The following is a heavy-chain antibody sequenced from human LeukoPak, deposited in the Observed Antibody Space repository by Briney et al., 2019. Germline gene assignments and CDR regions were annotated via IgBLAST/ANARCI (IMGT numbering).Heavy chain of an antibody. J-gene: IGHJ4*02. CDR1: SYSISSGYY. V-gene: IGHV4-38-2*02. CDR2: IDHSGRT. Sequence: PSETLYLTCTVSSYSISSGYYWGWIRQPPGKGLEWIGSIDHSGRTYYHPSLKSRVTISVDTSKNQFSLKLSSVTAADTAVYFCGRDRPTGYYDYWGQGILVTVSS. D-gene: IGHD3-9*01. CDR3: GRDRPTGYYDY.